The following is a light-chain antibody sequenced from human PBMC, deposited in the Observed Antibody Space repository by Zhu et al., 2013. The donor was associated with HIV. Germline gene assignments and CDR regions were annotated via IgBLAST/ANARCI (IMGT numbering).Light chain of an antibody. Sequence: DIQVTQSPSTLSTSVGDRVTITCRANQSIGNWLAWYQQKPGKAPKLLIYKASTLKTGVPSRFSGSRSGTEFTLTISSLQPDDFATYYCQQYNEYPYTFGQGTKLEIK. CDR2: KAS. CDR3: QQYNEYPYT. J-gene: IGKJ2*01. V-gene: IGKV1-5*03. CDR1: QSIGNW.